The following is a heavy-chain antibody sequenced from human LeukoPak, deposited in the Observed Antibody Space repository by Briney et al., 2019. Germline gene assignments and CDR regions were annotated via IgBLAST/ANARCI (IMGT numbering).Heavy chain of an antibody. J-gene: IGHJ6*04. Sequence: SETLSLTCAVYGGSFSGYYWSWIRQPPGKGLEWIGEINHSGSTNYNPSLKSRVTISVDTSKNQFSLKLSSVTAADTAVHYCARSAVVVPAAMHYYYGMDVWGKGTTVTVSS. CDR3: ARSAVVVPAAMHYYYGMDV. CDR2: INHSGST. D-gene: IGHD2-2*01. CDR1: GGSFSGYY. V-gene: IGHV4-34*01.